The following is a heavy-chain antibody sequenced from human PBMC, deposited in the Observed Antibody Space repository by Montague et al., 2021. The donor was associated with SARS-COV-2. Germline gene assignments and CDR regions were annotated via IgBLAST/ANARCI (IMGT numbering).Heavy chain of an antibody. D-gene: IGHD3-10*01. J-gene: IGHJ6*02. CDR3: AKALTLHSESMIYGVDV. V-gene: IGHV3-43*01. CDR2: ISWDGGRT. Sequence: SLRLSCAASGFTFDAYTMYWVRQAPGKGLEWVSLISWDGGRTFYADSVKGRFTISRDNSKNSLYLQMNSLRTEDAALYYCAKALTLHSESMIYGVDVWGQGTTVTVSS. CDR1: GFTFDAYT.